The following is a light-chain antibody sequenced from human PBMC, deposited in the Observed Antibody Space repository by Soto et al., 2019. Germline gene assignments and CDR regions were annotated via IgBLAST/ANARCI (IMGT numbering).Light chain of an antibody. CDR2: EVS. J-gene: IGLJ2*01. Sequence: QSALTQPASVSGSPGQSITISCTGTSNDVGGNIYVSWYQHHPGKASKLMIYEVSNRPSGVSDRFSGSKSGNTASLTISGLQAEDEADYYCSSYTGSSTVLFGGGTKLTVL. V-gene: IGLV2-14*01. CDR3: SSYTGSSTVL. CDR1: SNDVGGNIY.